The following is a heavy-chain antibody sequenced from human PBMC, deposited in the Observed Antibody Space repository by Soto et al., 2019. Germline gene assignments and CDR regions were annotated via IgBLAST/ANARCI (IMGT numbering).Heavy chain of an antibody. CDR3: AREQWLALDY. J-gene: IGHJ4*02. Sequence: GGSQRLSCAASGFTFSSYAMHWVRQAPGKGLEWVAVISYDGSNKYYADSVKGRFTISRDNSKNTLYLQMNSLRAEDTAVYYCAREQWLALDYWGQGTLVTVSS. CDR2: ISYDGSNK. CDR1: GFTFSSYA. V-gene: IGHV3-30-3*01. D-gene: IGHD6-19*01.